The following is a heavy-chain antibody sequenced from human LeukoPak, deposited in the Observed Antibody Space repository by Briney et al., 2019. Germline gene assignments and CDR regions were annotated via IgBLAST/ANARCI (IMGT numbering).Heavy chain of an antibody. D-gene: IGHD6-19*01. CDR1: GGSFSGYY. CDR3: ARRKTDSGSYDAFDI. CDR2: IYYSGST. Sequence: PSETLSLTCAVYGGSFSGYYWSWIRQPPGKGLEWIGYIYYSGSTNYNPSLKSRVTISVDTSKNQFSLKLSSVTAADTAVYYSARRKTDSGSYDAFDIWGQGTMVTVSS. V-gene: IGHV4-59*01. J-gene: IGHJ3*02.